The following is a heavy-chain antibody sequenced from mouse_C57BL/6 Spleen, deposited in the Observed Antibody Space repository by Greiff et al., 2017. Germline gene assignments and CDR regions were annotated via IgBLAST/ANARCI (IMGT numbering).Heavy chain of an antibody. V-gene: IGHV2-6-1*01. CDR3: ARQGNYGYYFDY. CDR2: IWSAGNP. Sequence: VQLQESGPGLVAPSQSLSITCTVSGFSLTSYGVHWVRQPPGKGLEWLVVIWSAGNPTYNSALKSRLSISKDNSKSQGLLKMNSRQTDDTAMYYCARQGNYGYYFDYWGQGTTLTVSS. J-gene: IGHJ2*01. CDR1: GFSLTSYG. D-gene: IGHD1-1*01.